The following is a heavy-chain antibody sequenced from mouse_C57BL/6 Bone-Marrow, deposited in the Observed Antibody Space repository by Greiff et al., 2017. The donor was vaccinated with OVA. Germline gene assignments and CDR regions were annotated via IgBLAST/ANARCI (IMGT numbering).Heavy chain of an antibody. V-gene: IGHV1-15*01. J-gene: IGHJ1*03. D-gene: IGHD1-1*01. Sequence: QVQLQQSGAELVRPGASVTLSCKASGYTFTDYEMHWVKQTPVHGLEWIGAIDPETGGTAYNQKFKGKAILTADKSSSTAYMELRSLTSEDSAVYYCTRRLITTVVATEGFDVWGTGTTVTVSS. CDR1: GYTFTDYE. CDR2: IDPETGGT. CDR3: TRRLITTVVATEGFDV.